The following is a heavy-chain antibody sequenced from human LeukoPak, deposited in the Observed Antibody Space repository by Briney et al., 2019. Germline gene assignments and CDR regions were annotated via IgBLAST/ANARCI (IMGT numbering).Heavy chain of an antibody. D-gene: IGHD3-10*01. CDR2: IKQDGSEK. CDR3: AKSLWPEDY. V-gene: IGHV3-7*01. J-gene: IGHJ4*02. CDR1: GFTFSSYW. Sequence: PGGSLRLSCAASGFTFSSYWMSWVRQAPGKGLEWVANIKQDGSEKNYVDSVKGRFTIFRDNAKNSLHLQMNSLRAEDTAVYYCAKSLWPEDYWGQGTLVTVSS.